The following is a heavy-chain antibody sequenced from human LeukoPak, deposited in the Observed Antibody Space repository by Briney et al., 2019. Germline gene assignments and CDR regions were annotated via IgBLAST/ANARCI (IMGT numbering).Heavy chain of an antibody. CDR2: ITPIFCTP. CDR1: GGTFSSYA. Sequence: SVRVSCKASGGTFSSYAISWVRQAPGQGLEWMGGITPIFCTPNYAQKFQGRVTITPDESTSTAYMELSSLRSEDTAVYYCARGIMRNYYYYYYMDVWGKGTTVTVSS. CDR3: ARGIMRNYYYYYYMDV. J-gene: IGHJ6*03. D-gene: IGHD3-16*01. V-gene: IGHV1-69*13.